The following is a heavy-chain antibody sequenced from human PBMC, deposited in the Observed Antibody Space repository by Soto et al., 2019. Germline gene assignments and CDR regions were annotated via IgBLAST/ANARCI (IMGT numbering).Heavy chain of an antibody. Sequence: PGGSLRLSCVASGFTFGDYAMQWVRQVPGKGLEWVSGISWNSGSVGYADSVKGRFTISRDNAKNSLYLQMNSLRYEDTALYYCARELAHRFEYWGPGTPVPVPS. D-gene: IGHD1-26*01. CDR1: GFTFGDYA. CDR3: ARELAHRFEY. J-gene: IGHJ4*02. V-gene: IGHV3-9*01. CDR2: ISWNSGSV.